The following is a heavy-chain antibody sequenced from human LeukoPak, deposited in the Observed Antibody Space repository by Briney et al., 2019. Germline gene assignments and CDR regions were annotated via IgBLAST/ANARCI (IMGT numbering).Heavy chain of an antibody. CDR2: INPNSGGT. J-gene: IGHJ5*02. CDR3: AAKGPDPHCSSTSCYPSRKNWFDP. CDR1: GYTFTGYY. V-gene: IGHV1-2*02. Sequence: GASVKVSCKASGYTFTGYYMHWVRQAPGQGLEWMGWINPNSGGTNYAQKFQGRVTMTRDTSISTAYMELSRLRSDDTAVYYCAAKGPDPHCSSTSCYPSRKNWFDPWGQGTLVTVSS. D-gene: IGHD2-2*01.